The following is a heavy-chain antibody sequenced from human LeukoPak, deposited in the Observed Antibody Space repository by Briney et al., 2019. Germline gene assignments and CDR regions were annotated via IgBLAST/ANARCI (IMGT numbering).Heavy chain of an antibody. CDR3: GRARDGYFDY. V-gene: IGHV1-18*01. CDR2: ISAFIGNT. Sequence: ASVKVSCKASGYTFTSYGISWVRQAPGQGLEWMGGISAFIGNTNYAQKLQGRVTMTTDTSTSTAYMEMRRLRSDATAVYYCGRARDGYFDYWGQGTLVTVSS. J-gene: IGHJ4*02. CDR1: GYTFTSYG. D-gene: IGHD5-24*01.